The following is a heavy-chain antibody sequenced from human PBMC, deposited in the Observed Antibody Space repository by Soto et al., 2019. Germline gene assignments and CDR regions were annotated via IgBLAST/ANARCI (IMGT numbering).Heavy chain of an antibody. Sequence: QVQLQESGPGLVKPSETLSLTCTVSGGSISSYYWSWIRQPPGKGLEWIGYIYYSGINNYNPSLRKRVKTYVDTSKYHFPPELSSLTDAETALYSSARFNWYVGLLGRGTLVTVTS. V-gene: IGHV4-59*08. CDR3: ARFNWYVGL. CDR1: GGSISSYY. J-gene: IGHJ2*01. CDR2: IYYSGIN.